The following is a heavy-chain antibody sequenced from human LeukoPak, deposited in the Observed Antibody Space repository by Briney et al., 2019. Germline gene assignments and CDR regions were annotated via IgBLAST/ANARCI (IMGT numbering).Heavy chain of an antibody. Sequence: GGSLRLSCAASGFTFSSYAMTWVRQAPGKGLEWVSAISGSGVSTFSADSVKGRFTISRDNSKNTLYLQMNSPRAEDTAVYYCAKDRPSYSVGWYYFDYWGRGTLVTVSS. V-gene: IGHV3-23*01. CDR2: ISGSGVST. J-gene: IGHJ4*02. CDR3: AKDRPSYSVGWYYFDY. D-gene: IGHD6-19*01. CDR1: GFTFSSYA.